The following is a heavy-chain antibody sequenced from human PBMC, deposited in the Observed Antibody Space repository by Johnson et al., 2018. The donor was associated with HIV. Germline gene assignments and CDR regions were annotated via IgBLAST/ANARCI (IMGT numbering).Heavy chain of an antibody. Sequence: QVQLVESGGGLVQPGGSLRLSCAASGFTFSSYAMHWVRQAPGKGLEWVAVISYDGSNKYYADSVKGRFTISRDNSKNTLYLQMNSLRAEDTAVYYCARKTPAHAFDIWGQGTMVTVSS. CDR1: GFTFSSYA. CDR3: ARKTPAHAFDI. J-gene: IGHJ3*02. CDR2: ISYDGSNK. V-gene: IGHV3-30*04. D-gene: IGHD4-23*01.